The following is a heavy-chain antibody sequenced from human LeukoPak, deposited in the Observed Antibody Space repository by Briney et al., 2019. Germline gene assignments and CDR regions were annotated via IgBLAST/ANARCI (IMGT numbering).Heavy chain of an antibody. J-gene: IGHJ4*02. CDR1: GFTFSSYG. CDR2: ISYDGSNK. CDR3: AKDRLRGVIPYYFDY. V-gene: IGHV3-30*18. Sequence: GGSLRLSCAASGFTFSSYGMHWVRQAPGKGLEWVAVISYDGSNKYYADSVKGRFTISRDNSKNTLYLQMNSLRAEDTAVYYCAKDRLRGVIPYYFDYWGQGTLVTVSS. D-gene: IGHD3-10*01.